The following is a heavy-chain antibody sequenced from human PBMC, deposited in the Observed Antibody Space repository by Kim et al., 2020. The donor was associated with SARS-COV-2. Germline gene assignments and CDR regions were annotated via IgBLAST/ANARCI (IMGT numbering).Heavy chain of an antibody. J-gene: IGHJ6*02. CDR3: ARHPPRGHYYGSAHYYYYGMDV. Sequence: SETLSLTCTVSGGSISSYYWSWIRQPPGKGLEWIGYIYYSGSTNYNPSLKSRVTISVDTSKNQFSLKLSSVTAADTAVYYCARHPPRGHYYGSAHYYYYGMDVWGQGTTVTVSS. CDR1: GGSISSYY. D-gene: IGHD3-10*01. V-gene: IGHV4-59*08. CDR2: IYYSGST.